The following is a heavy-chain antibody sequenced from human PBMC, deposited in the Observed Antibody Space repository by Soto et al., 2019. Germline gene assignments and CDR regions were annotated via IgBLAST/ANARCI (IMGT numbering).Heavy chain of an antibody. V-gene: IGHV3-20*01. CDR3: ARLLKDTDMVIVYPRYF. CDR2: INWNGGST. J-gene: IGHJ4*02. Sequence: GGALRLSCAASGFTFDDYGMSWVRQAPGKGLEWVSGINWNGGSTGYADSVKGRFTISRDNAKNSLYLQMNSLRAEDTALYHCARLLKDTDMVIVYPRYFGGQGTLVNVSS. CDR1: GFTFDDYG. D-gene: IGHD5-18*01.